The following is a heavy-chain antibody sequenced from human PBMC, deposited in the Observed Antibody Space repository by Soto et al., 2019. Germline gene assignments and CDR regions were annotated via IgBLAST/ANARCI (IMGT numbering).Heavy chain of an antibody. V-gene: IGHV3-33*01. D-gene: IGHD3-22*01. CDR3: ARNDYYDSSGYRGVRLNYGMDV. CDR1: GFTFSSYG. CDR2: IWYDGSNK. J-gene: IGHJ6*02. Sequence: QVQLVESGGGVVQPGRSLRLSCAASGFTFSSYGMHWVRQAPGKGLEWVAVIWYDGSNKYYADSVKGRFTISRDNSKNTLYLQMNSLRAEDTAVYYCARNDYYDSSGYRGVRLNYGMDVWGQGTTVTVSS.